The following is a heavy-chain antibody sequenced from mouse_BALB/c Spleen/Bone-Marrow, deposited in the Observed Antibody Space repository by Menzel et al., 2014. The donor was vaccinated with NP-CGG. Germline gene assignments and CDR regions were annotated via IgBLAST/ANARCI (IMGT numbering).Heavy chain of an antibody. CDR1: GYTFTSYV. Sequence: EVQVVESGPELVKPGASVKMSCKASGYTFTSYVMHWVKQKPGQGLEWIGFINPYNDGTKYNEKFKGKATLTLDKSYSTAYMEHSSLASEDAAVYYSARYGFYAMDYWGQGTSVTVSS. J-gene: IGHJ4*01. D-gene: IGHD2-2*01. CDR3: ARYGFYAMDY. CDR2: INPYNDGT. V-gene: IGHV1-14*01.